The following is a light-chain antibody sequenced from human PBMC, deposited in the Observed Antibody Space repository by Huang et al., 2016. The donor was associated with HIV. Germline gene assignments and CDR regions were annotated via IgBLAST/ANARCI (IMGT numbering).Light chain of an antibody. J-gene: IGKJ1*01. CDR2: GSS. V-gene: IGKV3-20*01. CDR3: QQYGSSPPT. CDR1: QSIGSSY. Sequence: EIVLTQSPGTLSLSPGERATLSCRASQSIGSSYLAWYHQQPGQAPRLVIYGSSSRVSGIPDRFSGSGSGTDFTLTISRLEPEDFAVYYCQQYGSSPPTFGQGTKVEIK.